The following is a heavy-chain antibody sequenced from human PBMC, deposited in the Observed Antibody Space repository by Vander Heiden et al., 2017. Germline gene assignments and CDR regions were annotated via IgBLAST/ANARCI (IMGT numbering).Heavy chain of an antibody. D-gene: IGHD1-26*01. V-gene: IGHV3-33*01. J-gene: IGHJ3*01. CDR1: GFTFRSYG. Sequence: QLVESGGGVVQPGTSLRLSCAASGFTFRSYGMHWVRQAPGKGLELVAVIWYYESKTFYEDSVKGRFTISRDNFKDTLYLEMNSLRAEDSAVYWCARGGSHTHTDGFSFWGQGTMVSVS. CDR3: ARGGSHTHTDGFSF. CDR2: IWYYESKT.